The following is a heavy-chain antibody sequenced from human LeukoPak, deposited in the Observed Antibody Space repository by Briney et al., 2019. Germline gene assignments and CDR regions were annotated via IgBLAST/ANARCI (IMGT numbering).Heavy chain of an antibody. D-gene: IGHD3-10*01. J-gene: IGHJ4*02. Sequence: GEALKISCKGSGYSFTSYWIGWVRQMPGKGLEWMGIIYPGDCDTRYGPSFQGQVTISADKSSSTAYLQWSSLKASDTAMYYCARQFGGSGTYPLDYWGRGTLVTVSS. CDR2: IYPGDCDT. V-gene: IGHV5-51*01. CDR1: GYSFTSYW. CDR3: ARQFGGSGTYPLDY.